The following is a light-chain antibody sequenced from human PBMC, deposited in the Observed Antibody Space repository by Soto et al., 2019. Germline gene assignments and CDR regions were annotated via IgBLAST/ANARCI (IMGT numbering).Light chain of an antibody. V-gene: IGKV3-11*01. J-gene: IGKJ1*01. CDR2: DAS. Sequence: EIVLTQSPATLSLSPGERATLSCRASQSVSRYIAWYQQKPGQAPRLLIYDASTRSAGIPARFSGSGTGTDFTLTISSLEPEYFAVYYCQQRTNWPPTWTFGQGTKVEIK. CDR1: QSVSRY. CDR3: QQRTNWPPTWT.